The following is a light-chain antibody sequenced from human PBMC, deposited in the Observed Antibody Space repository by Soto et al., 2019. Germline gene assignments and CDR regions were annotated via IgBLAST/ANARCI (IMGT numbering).Light chain of an antibody. CDR1: SSDVGGYNY. Sequence: SVLTQPASVSGSPGQSITISCTGTSSDVGGYNYVSWYQQHPGKAPKLMIYDVSNRPSGVSNRFSGSKSGNTASLTISGLQAEDEADYYCNSYAGSNNFYVFGTGTKVTVL. CDR2: DVS. CDR3: NSYAGSNNFYV. J-gene: IGLJ1*01. V-gene: IGLV2-14*01.